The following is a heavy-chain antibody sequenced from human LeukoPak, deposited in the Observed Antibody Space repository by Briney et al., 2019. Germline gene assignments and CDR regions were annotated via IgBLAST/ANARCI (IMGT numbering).Heavy chain of an antibody. Sequence: PGRSLRLSCAASGFTFSSYAMHWVRQAPGKGLEWVAVISYVGSNKYYADSVKGRFTISRDNSKNTLYLQMNSLRAEDTAVYYCARDHSGYCSGGSCYGRAYYYYGMDVWGQGTTVTVSS. CDR1: GFTFSSYA. V-gene: IGHV3-30-3*01. CDR2: ISYVGSNK. D-gene: IGHD2-15*01. CDR3: ARDHSGYCSGGSCYGRAYYYYGMDV. J-gene: IGHJ6*02.